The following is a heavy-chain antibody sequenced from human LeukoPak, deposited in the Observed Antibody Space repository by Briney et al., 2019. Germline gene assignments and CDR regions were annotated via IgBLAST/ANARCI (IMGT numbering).Heavy chain of an antibody. Sequence: PGGSLRLSCAASGLTFSSCAMSWVRQAPGKGLEWVSAISGSGGSTCYAGSVKGRFTISRDNSKNTLFLQMNSLRAEDTAVYYCAKGTYSSSPRDYWGQGTLVTVSS. V-gene: IGHV3-23*01. D-gene: IGHD6-6*01. CDR2: ISGSGGST. CDR1: GLTFSSCA. CDR3: AKGTYSSSPRDY. J-gene: IGHJ4*02.